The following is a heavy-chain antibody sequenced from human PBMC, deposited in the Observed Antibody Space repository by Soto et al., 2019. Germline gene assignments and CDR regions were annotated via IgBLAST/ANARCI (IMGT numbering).Heavy chain of an antibody. CDR2: MYNTGST. D-gene: IGHD2-21*02. CDR1: GGSISGYY. CDR3: ARDLWGYCGTDCYPLDV. J-gene: IGHJ4*02. V-gene: IGHV4-59*01. Sequence: SETLSLTCTVSGGSISGYYWSWIRQPPGKGLEWIGYMYNTGSTVYNPSFKSRVTISVDTSKNQFSLKLNSVTAADTAVYYCARDLWGYCGTDCYPLDVWGQGTLVTVSS.